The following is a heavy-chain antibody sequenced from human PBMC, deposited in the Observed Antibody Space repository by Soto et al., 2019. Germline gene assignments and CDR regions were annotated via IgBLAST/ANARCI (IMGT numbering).Heavy chain of an antibody. V-gene: IGHV4-61*01. Sequence: SETLSLTCTVSGGSVSSGTYYWSWIRQPPGKGLEWIGYIYYSGNTNYNASLKSRATISLDTSRNQFSLKLRSVTAADTAVYYCARSGGFYYFDYWGQGTLVTVSS. J-gene: IGHJ4*02. CDR2: IYYSGNT. D-gene: IGHD3-10*01. CDR1: GGSVSSGTYY. CDR3: ARSGGFYYFDY.